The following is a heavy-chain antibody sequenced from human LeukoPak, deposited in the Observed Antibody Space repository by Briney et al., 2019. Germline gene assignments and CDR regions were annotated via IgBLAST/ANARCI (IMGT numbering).Heavy chain of an antibody. J-gene: IGHJ4*02. V-gene: IGHV3-30-3*01. CDR2: ISYDGSNK. Sequence: GGSLRPSCAPSGLTFSSYAMDWVRQAAGKGLEWVAVISYDGSNKYNADSVKGRFTISRDNSKNTLYLQMNSLRAEDTALDYCAKGGYCTSTSCYPAAYWGQGTLVTVSS. CDR3: AKGGYCTSTSCYPAAY. CDR1: GLTFSSYA. D-gene: IGHD2-2*01.